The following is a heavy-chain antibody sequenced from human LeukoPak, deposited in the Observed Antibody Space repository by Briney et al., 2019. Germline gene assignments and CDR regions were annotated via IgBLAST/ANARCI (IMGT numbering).Heavy chain of an antibody. D-gene: IGHD3-10*01. Sequence: PGGSLRLSCAASGFTFSSYAMHWVRQAPGKGLEWVAVISYDGSNKYYADSVKGRFTISRDNSKNTLYLQMNSLRAEDTAVYYCARGNHLWFGELLVNWFDPWGQGALVTVSS. V-gene: IGHV3-30-3*01. CDR2: ISYDGSNK. J-gene: IGHJ5*02. CDR1: GFTFSSYA. CDR3: ARGNHLWFGELLVNWFDP.